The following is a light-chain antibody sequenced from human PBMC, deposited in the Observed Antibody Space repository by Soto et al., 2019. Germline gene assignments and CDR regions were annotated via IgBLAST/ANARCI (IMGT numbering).Light chain of an antibody. CDR1: SSNIGSST. Sequence: QSVLTQPPSASGIPGQRVTISCSGSSSNIGSSTVNWYLQFPGTAPKLLLFNNRRPSGVPDRFSGSKSGTSASLAISGLQSEDEADYYCAAWDDSLKGWVFGGGTQLTVL. CDR2: NN. CDR3: AAWDDSLKGWV. V-gene: IGLV1-44*01. J-gene: IGLJ3*02.